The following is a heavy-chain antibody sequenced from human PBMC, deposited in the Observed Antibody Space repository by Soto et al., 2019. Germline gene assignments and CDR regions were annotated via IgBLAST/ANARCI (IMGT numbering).Heavy chain of an antibody. V-gene: IGHV3-74*01. CDR3: AGQWLDFDNVGRGMDV. Sequence: EVQLVESGGGLVQPGGSLRLSCAASGFSFSSHWMHWVRKVPGKGLEWVARITSDGKTTGYADSVKGRFTISRDNAKNTLYLQMNSLRVEDRAIYYCAGQWLDFDNVGRGMDVWGQGATVTVSS. CDR2: ITSDGKTT. CDR1: GFSFSSHW. J-gene: IGHJ6*02. D-gene: IGHD6-19*01.